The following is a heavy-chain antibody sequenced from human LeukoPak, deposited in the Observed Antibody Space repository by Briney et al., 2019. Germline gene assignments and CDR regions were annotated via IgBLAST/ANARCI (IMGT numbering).Heavy chain of an antibody. J-gene: IGHJ4*02. D-gene: IGHD2-8*01. CDR1: GGSISTTNW. CDR3: SRENGAFSPFGF. CDR2: ISLSGLT. V-gene: IGHV4-4*02. Sequence: PSETLSLTCGVSGGSISTTNWWCWVRQPPGQGLEWIGEISLSGLTNYSPPLNRRVAMSLDKPKNQLSLNLSSVTAADTAVYYCSRENGAFSPFGFWGQGTLVTVPS.